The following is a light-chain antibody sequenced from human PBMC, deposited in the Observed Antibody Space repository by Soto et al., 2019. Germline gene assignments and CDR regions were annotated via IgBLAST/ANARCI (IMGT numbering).Light chain of an antibody. V-gene: IGKV3-11*01. CDR3: QQGGNWPSLT. CDR2: AAS. CDR1: QSVGSY. Sequence: EIVLIQSPATLSLSPGERATLSCRASQSVGSYLAWYQHKPGQAPRLLISAASHRATGIPASFSGSRSETDFTLTISSLEPEDSAVYLCQQGGNWPSLTFGGRTKVDI. J-gene: IGKJ4*01.